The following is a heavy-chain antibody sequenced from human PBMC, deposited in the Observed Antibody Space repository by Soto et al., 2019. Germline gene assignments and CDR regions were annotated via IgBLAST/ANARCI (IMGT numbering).Heavy chain of an antibody. J-gene: IGHJ4*02. CDR1: GGSISSYY. CDR2: IYYSGST. CDR3: ASRGMGSGWYYFDY. V-gene: IGHV4-59*01. D-gene: IGHD6-19*01. Sequence: SETLSLTCTVSGGSISSYYWSWIRQPPGKGLEWIGYIYYSGSTNCNPSLKSRVTISVDTSKNQFSLKLSSVTAADTAVYYCASRGMGSGWYYFDYWGQGTLVTVSS.